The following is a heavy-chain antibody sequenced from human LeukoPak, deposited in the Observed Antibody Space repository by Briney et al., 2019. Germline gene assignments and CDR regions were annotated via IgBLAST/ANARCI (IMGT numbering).Heavy chain of an antibody. D-gene: IGHD3-3*01. J-gene: IGHJ4*02. V-gene: IGHV1-2*02. CDR3: ARDRNGFTPHFDY. CDR1: GYTFTGYY. CDR2: TNPNSGCT. Sequence: ASVKVSCKASGYTFTGYYMHWVRQAPGQGLEWMGWTNPNSGCTNYAQKFQGRVTMTRDTSISTAYMELSSLRSDDTAVYYCARDRNGFTPHFDYWGQGTLVTVSS.